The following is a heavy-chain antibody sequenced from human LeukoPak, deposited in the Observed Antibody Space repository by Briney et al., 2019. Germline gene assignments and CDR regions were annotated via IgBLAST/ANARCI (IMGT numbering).Heavy chain of an antibody. V-gene: IGHV4-38-2*02. CDR3: ARLVIP. CDR1: GFSISSDYY. D-gene: IGHD3-10*01. J-gene: IGHJ5*02. Sequence: PSETLSLTCTVSGFSISSDYYWGWIRQPPGKGLEWLGSVSHSGTTYYNSSLNSRVTISVDTSKNQFSLKVNSVTAADTAVYYCARLVIPWGQGILVTVSS. CDR2: VSHSGTT.